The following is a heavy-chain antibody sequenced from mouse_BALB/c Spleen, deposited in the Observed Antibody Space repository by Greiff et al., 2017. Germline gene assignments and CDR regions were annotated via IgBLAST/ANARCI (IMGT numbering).Heavy chain of an antibody. CDR1: GFTFSDYY. J-gene: IGHJ4*01. Sequence: EVQLVESGGGLVKPGGSLKLSCAASGFTFSDYYMYWVRQTQEKRLEWVATISDGGSYTYYPDSVKGRFTISRDNAKNNLYLQMSSLKSEDTAMYYCARDSYYRYDDAYYAMDYWGQGTSVTVSS. CDR3: ARDSYYRYDDAYYAMDY. V-gene: IGHV5-4*02. CDR2: ISDGGSYT. D-gene: IGHD2-14*01.